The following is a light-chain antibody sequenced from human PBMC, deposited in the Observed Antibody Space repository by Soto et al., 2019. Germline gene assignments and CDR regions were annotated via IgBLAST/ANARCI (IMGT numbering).Light chain of an antibody. CDR3: LQYDYYPYT. Sequence: DIQMTQSPSTLSASVGDRVTITCRASQSSSSWLAWYQQKPGEAPKILIYKASSLETGVPSRFSGSGSGTEFTLTISSLQHDDFATYYCLQYDYYPYTFGQGTKLEIK. V-gene: IGKV1-5*03. CDR2: KAS. CDR1: QSSSSW. J-gene: IGKJ2*01.